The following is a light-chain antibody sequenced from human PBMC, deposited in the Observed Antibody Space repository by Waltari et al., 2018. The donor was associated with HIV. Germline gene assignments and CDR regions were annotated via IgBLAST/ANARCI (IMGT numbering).Light chain of an antibody. CDR1: SSHIGSNT. CDR2: SNN. CDR3: AAWDDSLNGVI. J-gene: IGLJ2*01. Sequence: QSVLTQQPSASGTPGQRVTMSCSGRSSHIGSNTVNWYQQLPRTAPKLLMYSNNQRPSGVPDRFSGSKSGTSASLAISGLQSEDEADYYCAAWDDSLNGVIFGGGTKLTVL. V-gene: IGLV1-44*01.